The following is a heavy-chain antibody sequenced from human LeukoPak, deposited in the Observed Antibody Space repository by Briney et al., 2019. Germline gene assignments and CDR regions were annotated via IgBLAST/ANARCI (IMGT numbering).Heavy chain of an antibody. J-gene: IGHJ4*02. Sequence: PGGSLRLSCSASGFTFSSYAMSWVRQAPGKGREWLSAISGSGGSTYYADSVKGRFTISRDNSKNTLYLQMNSLRAEDTAVYYCARRTSGGAGFDYWGQGTPVTVSS. CDR2: ISGSGGST. D-gene: IGHD3-16*01. CDR3: ARRTSGGAGFDY. V-gene: IGHV3-23*01. CDR1: GFTFSSYA.